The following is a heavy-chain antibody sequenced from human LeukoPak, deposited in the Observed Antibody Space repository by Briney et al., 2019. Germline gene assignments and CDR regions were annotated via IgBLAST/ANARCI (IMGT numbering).Heavy chain of an antibody. V-gene: IGHV1-18*01. J-gene: IGHJ5*02. CDR3: ARAPPITRGPFDP. CDR2: ISAYNGNT. CDR1: GYTSTNYT. Sequence: ASVKVSCKASGYTSTNYTVTWVRQAPGQGLEWMGWISAYNGNTNYAQNLQGRVTMTTDTSTSTAYMELRSLRSDDTAVYYCARAPPITRGPFDPWGQGTLVTVSS. D-gene: IGHD3-10*01.